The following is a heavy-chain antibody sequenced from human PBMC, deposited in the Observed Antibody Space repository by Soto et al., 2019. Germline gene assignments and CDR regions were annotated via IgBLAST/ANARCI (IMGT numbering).Heavy chain of an antibody. CDR2: ISGSGGST. J-gene: IGHJ3*02. D-gene: IGHD4-17*01. V-gene: IGHV3-23*01. CDR3: AKDLYRRSDYGNAFDI. CDR1: GFTFSSYA. Sequence: GGSLRLSCAASGFTFSSYAMSWVRQAPGKGLEWVSAISGSGGSTYYADSVKGRFTISRDNSKNTLYLQMNSLRAEDTAVYYCAKDLYRRSDYGNAFDIWGQGTMVTVSS.